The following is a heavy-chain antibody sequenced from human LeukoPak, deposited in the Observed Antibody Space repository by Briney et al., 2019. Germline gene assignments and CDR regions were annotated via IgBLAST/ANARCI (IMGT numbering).Heavy chain of an antibody. J-gene: IGHJ6*03. CDR2: ISHSGST. CDR3: ARGRNAYDFGYYYYYYMDV. Sequence: SETLSLTCTVSGGSISSYYWSWIRQPPGKGLEWIGEISHSGSTNYNPSLKSRVTISVDTSKNQFSLKLSSVTAADTAVYYCARGRNAYDFGYYYYYYMDVWGEGTTVTVSS. D-gene: IGHD3-3*01. V-gene: IGHV4-34*01. CDR1: GGSISSYY.